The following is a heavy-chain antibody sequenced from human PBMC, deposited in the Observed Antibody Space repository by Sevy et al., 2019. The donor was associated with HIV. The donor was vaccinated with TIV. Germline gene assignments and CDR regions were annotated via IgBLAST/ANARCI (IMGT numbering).Heavy chain of an antibody. J-gene: IGHJ6*02. CDR2: INGKCRST. CDR1: GFTFSDYA. CDR3: AKTINSGGGVVPAANYYYYGLDV. V-gene: IGHV3-23*01. D-gene: IGHD2-2*01. Sequence: GGSLRLSCAASGFTFSDYAMNWVRQAPGKGLEWVSAINGKCRSTHYTDSVEGRFTISRDNAKSTLYLEMNSLRVEDTAVYYCAKTINSGGGVVPAANYYYYGLDVWGQGTTVTVSS.